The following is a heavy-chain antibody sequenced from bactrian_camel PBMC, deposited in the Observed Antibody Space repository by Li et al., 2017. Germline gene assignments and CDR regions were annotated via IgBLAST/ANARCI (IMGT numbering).Heavy chain of an antibody. J-gene: IGHJ4*01. CDR3: AKTPGSWWDY. CDR1: GFTFSSYA. V-gene: IGHV3S31*01. Sequence: VQLVESGGGLVQPGGSLTLSCAASGFTFSSYAMSWVRQAPGKGLEWVSVINSGGGSAYYADSVKGRFTVSRDNAKNTLYLQLNGLKTEDTAMYYCAKTPGSWWDYWGQGTQVTVS. D-gene: IGHD7*01. CDR2: INSGGGSA.